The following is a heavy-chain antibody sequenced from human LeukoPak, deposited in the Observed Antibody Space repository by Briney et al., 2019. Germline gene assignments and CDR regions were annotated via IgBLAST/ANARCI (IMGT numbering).Heavy chain of an antibody. J-gene: IGHJ4*02. D-gene: IGHD4-23*01. CDR1: GFTVSSNY. CDR3: ARDVGRYGGFDY. CDR2: IYSGGST. V-gene: IGHV3-66*01. Sequence: GGSLRLSCAASGFTVSSNYMSWVRQAPGKGLEWVSVIYSGGSTYYSDSVKGRFTISRDNSKNTLYLQMNSLRAEDTAVYYCARDVGRYGGFDYWGQGTLVTVSS.